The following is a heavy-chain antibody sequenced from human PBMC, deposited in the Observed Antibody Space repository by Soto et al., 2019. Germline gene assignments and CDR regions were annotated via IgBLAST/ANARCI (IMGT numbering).Heavy chain of an antibody. D-gene: IGHD2-15*01. CDR3: AKARVAATPTYYYYGMDV. Sequence: GESLRLSCAASGFTFSSYGMHWVRQAPGKGLEWVAVISYDGSNKYYADSVKGRFTISRDNSKNTLYLQMNSLRAEDTAVYYCAKARVAATPTYYYYGMDVWGQGTTVTVSS. V-gene: IGHV3-30*18. J-gene: IGHJ6*02. CDR2: ISYDGSNK. CDR1: GFTFSSYG.